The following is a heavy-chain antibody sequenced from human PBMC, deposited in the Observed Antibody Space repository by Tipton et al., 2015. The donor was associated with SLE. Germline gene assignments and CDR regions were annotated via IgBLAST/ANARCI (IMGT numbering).Heavy chain of an antibody. D-gene: IGHD6-19*01. J-gene: IGHJ5*02. CDR2: IYYSGST. CDR1: GGSISSYY. CDR3: ARVIAVAGSTDP. Sequence: TLSLTCTVSGGSISSYYWSWIRQPPGKGLEWIGYIYYSGSTNYNPSLKSRVTISVDTSKNQFSRKLSSVTAADTAVYYCARVIAVAGSTDPCGQGTLVTVSS. V-gene: IGHV4-59*01.